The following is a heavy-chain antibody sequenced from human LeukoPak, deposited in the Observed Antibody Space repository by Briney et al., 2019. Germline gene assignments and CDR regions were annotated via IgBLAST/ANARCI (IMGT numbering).Heavy chain of an antibody. CDR1: GYSISSGYY. CDR2: IYTSGST. CDR3: ASQTYYYGSGSYSLFDY. V-gene: IGHV4-38-2*02. Sequence: SETLSLTCSVSGYSISSGYYWGWIRQPPGKGLEWIGRIYTSGSTNYNPSLKSRVTISVDTSKNQFSLKLSSVTAADTAVYYCASQTYYYGSGSYSLFDYWGQGTLVTVSS. D-gene: IGHD3-10*01. J-gene: IGHJ4*02.